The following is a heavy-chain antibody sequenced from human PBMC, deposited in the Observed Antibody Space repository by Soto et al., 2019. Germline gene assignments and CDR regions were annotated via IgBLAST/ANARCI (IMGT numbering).Heavy chain of an antibody. CDR2: ISGSGGST. V-gene: IGHV3-23*01. Sequence: GGSLRLSCAASGFTFSSYAMSWVRQAPGKGLEWVSAISGSGGSTYYADSVKGRFTISRDNSKNTLYLQMKSLRAEDTAVYYCAKEDIVVVPAAMVYYYYYMDVWGKGTTVTVSS. D-gene: IGHD2-2*01. CDR1: GFTFSSYA. CDR3: AKEDIVVVPAAMVYYYYYMDV. J-gene: IGHJ6*03.